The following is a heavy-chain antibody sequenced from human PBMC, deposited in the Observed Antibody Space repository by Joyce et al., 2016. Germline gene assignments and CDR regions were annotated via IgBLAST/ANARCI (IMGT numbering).Heavy chain of an antibody. CDR1: GSTFSTSS. D-gene: IGHD3-16*01. V-gene: IGHV3-21*01. CDR2: ISDTSYYI. Sequence: QLVESGGGVVKPGGSLRLSCEASGSTFSTSSMSWFRQAAGKGLEWVAAISDTSYYIFHADTVRGRFTVSRDNAKKTLYLQMNSLRAEDSAVFYCARGGISYYYAMDIWGQGTTVTVSS. J-gene: IGHJ6*02. CDR3: ARGGISYYYAMDI.